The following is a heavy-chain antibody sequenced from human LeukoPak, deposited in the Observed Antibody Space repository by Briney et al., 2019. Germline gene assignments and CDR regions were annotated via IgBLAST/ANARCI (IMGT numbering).Heavy chain of an antibody. V-gene: IGHV3-23*01. J-gene: IGHJ5*02. D-gene: IGHD2-2*02. CDR3: AKSGCSSTSCYSILSGWLDP. Sequence: GGSLRLSCAASGFTFSNYALNWVRQAPGKGLEWVSGISNSGGTTYYADSVKGRFTISRDNSKNTLCLQMNSLRAEDTAVYYCAKSGCSSTSCYSILSGWLDPWGQGTLVTVSS. CDR2: ISNSGGTT. CDR1: GFTFSNYA.